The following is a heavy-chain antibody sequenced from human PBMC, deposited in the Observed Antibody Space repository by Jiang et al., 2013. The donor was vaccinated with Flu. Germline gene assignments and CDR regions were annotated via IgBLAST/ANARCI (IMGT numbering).Heavy chain of an antibody. CDR3: ARDTAGSGWDKTFDY. V-gene: IGHV1-46*01. Sequence: SGAEVKKPGASVKVSCKASGYTFTSYYMHWVRQAPGQGLEWMGIINPSGGSTSYAQKFQGRVTMTRDTSTSTVYMELSSLRSEDTAVYYCARDTAGSGWDKTFDYWGQGTLVTVSS. CDR1: GYTFTSYY. D-gene: IGHD6-19*01. J-gene: IGHJ4*02. CDR2: INPSGGST.